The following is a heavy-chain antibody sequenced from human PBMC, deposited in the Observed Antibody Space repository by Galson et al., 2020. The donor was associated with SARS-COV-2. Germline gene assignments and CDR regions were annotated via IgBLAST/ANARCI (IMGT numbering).Heavy chain of an antibody. CDR3: ARGSPYDY. CDR1: GYSFTSYW. V-gene: IGHV5-51*01. Sequence: GKSLKLSCKGSGYSFTSYWIGWVRQMPGKGLAWMGIIYPGASETRYSPSFQGQVTISADKSISTAYLQWSSLKASDTAMYYCARGSPYDYWGQGTLVIVSS. J-gene: IGHJ4*02. CDR2: IYPGASET.